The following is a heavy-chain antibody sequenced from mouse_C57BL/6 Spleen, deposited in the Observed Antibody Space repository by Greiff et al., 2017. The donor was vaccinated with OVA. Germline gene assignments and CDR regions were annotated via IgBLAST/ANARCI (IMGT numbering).Heavy chain of an antibody. Sequence: EVQLQQSGPGMVKPSQSLSLTCTVTGYSITSGYDWHWIRHFPGNKLECMGYISYSGSTNYNPSLKSRISITHDTSKNHFFLKLNSVTTEDTATYYGARAPIYYDYGYAMDYWGQGTSVTVSS. V-gene: IGHV3-1*01. CDR1: GYSITSGYD. CDR3: ARAPIYYDYGYAMDY. CDR2: ISYSGST. J-gene: IGHJ4*01. D-gene: IGHD2-4*01.